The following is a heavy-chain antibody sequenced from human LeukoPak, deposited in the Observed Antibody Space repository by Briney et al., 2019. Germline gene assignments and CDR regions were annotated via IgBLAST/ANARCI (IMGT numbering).Heavy chain of an antibody. J-gene: IGHJ4*02. CDR2: IWYDGSNK. CDR3: AREGYYDSSGYYYARPIDY. D-gene: IGHD3-22*01. CDR1: GFTFSSYG. V-gene: IGHV3-33*01. Sequence: PGGSLRLSCAASGFTFSSYGMHWVRQAPGKGLEWVAVIWYDGSNKYYADSVKGRFTISRDNSKNTLYLQMNSLRAEDTAVYYCAREGYYDSSGYYYARPIDYWGQGTLVTVSS.